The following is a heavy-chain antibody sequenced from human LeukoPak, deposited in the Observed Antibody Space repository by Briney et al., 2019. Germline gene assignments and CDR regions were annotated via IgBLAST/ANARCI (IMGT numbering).Heavy chain of an antibody. Sequence: GGSLRLSCAASGFTFSTYAMMWVRQTPGKGPEWVSAIGGSGSSTYYADSVKGRFTISRDNSKNTLYLQMNSLRGEDTAIYYCANGWDIVVVPAAILYFQHWGQGTLVTVSS. V-gene: IGHV3-23*01. J-gene: IGHJ1*01. D-gene: IGHD2-2*01. CDR3: ANGWDIVVVPAAILYFQH. CDR1: GFTFSTYA. CDR2: IGGSGSST.